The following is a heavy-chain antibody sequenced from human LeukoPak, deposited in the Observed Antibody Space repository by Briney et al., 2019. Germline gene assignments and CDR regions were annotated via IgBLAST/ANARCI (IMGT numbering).Heavy chain of an antibody. CDR1: GFTFSSYW. D-gene: IGHD3-10*01. J-gene: IGHJ4*02. Sequence: PGGSLRLSCAASGFTFSSYWMSWVRQAPGKGLEWVSSISSSSSYIYYADSVKGRFTISRDNAKNSLYLQMNSLRAEDTAVYYCARDPLGGSGSYFSILGGQGTLVTVSS. CDR3: ARDPLGGSGSYFSIL. V-gene: IGHV3-21*01. CDR2: ISSSSSYI.